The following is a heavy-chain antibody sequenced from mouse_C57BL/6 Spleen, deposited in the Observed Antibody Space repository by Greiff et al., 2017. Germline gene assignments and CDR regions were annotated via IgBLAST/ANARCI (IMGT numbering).Heavy chain of an antibody. CDR1: GFTFSDYY. CDR2: ISNGGGST. CDR3: ARLGGAMDY. V-gene: IGHV5-12*01. Sequence: EVKLVESGGGLVQPGGSLKLSCAASGFTFSDYYMYWVRQTPEKRLEWVAYISNGGGSTYYPDTVKGRFTISRDNAKNTLYLQMRRLKSEDTAMYYCARLGGAMDYWGQGTSVTVSS. J-gene: IGHJ4*01. D-gene: IGHD3-1*01.